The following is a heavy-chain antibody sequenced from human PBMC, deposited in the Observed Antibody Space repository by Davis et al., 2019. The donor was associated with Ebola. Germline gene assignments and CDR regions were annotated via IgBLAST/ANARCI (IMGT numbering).Heavy chain of an antibody. CDR1: GYTLVSYY. J-gene: IGHJ4*02. CDR3: VRDLRGWGDFDY. V-gene: IGHV1-46*01. Sequence: AASVKVSCKASGYTLVSYYAHWVRQAPGQGLEWMGIINPSGGTTTYAQKFQGRVTMTRDTFTNTLYMELSSLTSGDTAVYYCVRDLRGWGDFDYWGQGTLVTVSS. CDR2: INPSGGTT. D-gene: IGHD3-10*01.